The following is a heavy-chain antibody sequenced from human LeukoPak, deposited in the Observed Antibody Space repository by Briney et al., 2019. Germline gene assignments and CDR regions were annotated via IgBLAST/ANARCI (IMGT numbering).Heavy chain of an antibody. CDR2: IYYSGST. D-gene: IGHD4-11*01. Sequence: PSETLSLTCTVSGGSISSYYWGWIRQPPGKGLEWIGYIYYSGSTNYNPSLKSRVTISVDTSKNQFSLKLSSVTAADTAVYYCARWDDYSIVFDYWGQGTLVAVSS. J-gene: IGHJ4*02. CDR3: ARWDDYSIVFDY. CDR1: GGSISSYY. V-gene: IGHV4-59*01.